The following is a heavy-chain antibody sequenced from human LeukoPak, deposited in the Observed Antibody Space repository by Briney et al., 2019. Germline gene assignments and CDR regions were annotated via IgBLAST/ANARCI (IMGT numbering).Heavy chain of an antibody. CDR1: GFTFSSYA. D-gene: IGHD6-13*01. J-gene: IGHJ5*02. CDR3: AREPAAAGRNWFDP. CDR2: ISSSSSI. Sequence: PGGSLRLSCAASGFTFSSYAMNWVRQAPGKGLEWVSYISSSSSIYYADSVKGRFTISRDNAKNSLYLQMNSLRAEDTAVYYCAREPAAAGRNWFDPWGQGTLVTVSS. V-gene: IGHV3-48*01.